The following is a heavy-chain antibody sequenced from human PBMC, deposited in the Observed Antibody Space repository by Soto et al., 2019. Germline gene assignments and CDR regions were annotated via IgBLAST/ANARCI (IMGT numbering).Heavy chain of an antibody. Sequence: GGSLRLSCAASGFTFSSYVMIWVRQAPGKGLEWVSGIGGSGGSTYYADSVKGRFTISRDNSKNTLYLQMNSLRAEDTAVYYRARVPDLDYCSKTSCLYYFDYWGQGALVTVSS. CDR2: IGGSGGST. CDR1: GFTFSSYV. D-gene: IGHD2-2*01. V-gene: IGHV3-23*01. CDR3: ARVPDLDYCSKTSCLYYFDY. J-gene: IGHJ4*02.